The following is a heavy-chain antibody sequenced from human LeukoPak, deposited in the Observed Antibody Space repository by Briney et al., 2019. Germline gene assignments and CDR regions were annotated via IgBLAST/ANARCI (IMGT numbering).Heavy chain of an antibody. V-gene: IGHV3-48*01. CDR3: ARDKRLSYDAFDI. CDR1: GFTFSSYS. J-gene: IGHJ3*02. Sequence: GGSLRLSCAASGFTFSSYSMNWVRQAPGKGLEWVSYISSSSSTIYYADSVKGRFTISRDNAKNSLYLQMNSLRAEDTAVYYCARDKRLSYDAFDIWGQGTMVTVSS. D-gene: IGHD3-16*02. CDR2: ISSSSSTI.